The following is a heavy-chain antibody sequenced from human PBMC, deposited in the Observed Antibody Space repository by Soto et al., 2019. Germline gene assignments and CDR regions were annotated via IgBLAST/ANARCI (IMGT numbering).Heavy chain of an antibody. Sequence: QPGGSLRLSCAASGFTFSSYWMHWVRQAPGKGLVWVSRINSDGSSTSYADSVKGRFTISRDNAKNTLYLQMNSLRAEDTAVYYCAKPPNYYDSSGYYDYWGQGTLVTVSS. CDR1: GFTFSSYW. CDR2: INSDGSST. J-gene: IGHJ4*02. D-gene: IGHD3-22*01. V-gene: IGHV3-74*01. CDR3: AKPPNYYDSSGYYDY.